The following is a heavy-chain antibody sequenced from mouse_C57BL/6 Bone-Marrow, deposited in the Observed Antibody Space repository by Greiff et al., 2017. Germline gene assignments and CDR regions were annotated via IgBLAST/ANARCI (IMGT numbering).Heavy chain of an antibody. CDR2: IRSKSSNYAT. J-gene: IGHJ1*03. CDR1: GFTFNTYA. V-gene: IGHV10-3*01. D-gene: IGHD3-3*01. CDR3: VRALGQRWYFDV. Sequence: EVKLMQPGGGLVQPKGSLKLSCAASGFTFNTYAMHWVRQAPGKGLEWVARIRSKSSNYATYYAYSVKARFTISRDDSKSMLYLQMNTLKTEDPAMYYCVRALGQRWYFDVWGKGTTVTVSS.